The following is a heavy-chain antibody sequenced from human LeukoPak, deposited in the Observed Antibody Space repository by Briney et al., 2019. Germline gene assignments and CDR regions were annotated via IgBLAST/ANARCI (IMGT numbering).Heavy chain of an antibody. V-gene: IGHV3-11*04. Sequence: GGSLRLSCAASGFTFSDYYMSWIRQAPGKGLEWVSYISSSGSTRYYADSVKGRFTISRDNAKNSLNLQMNSLRAEDTAVYYCARERDRVTTAFDIWGQGTMVTVSS. D-gene: IGHD4-17*01. CDR3: ARERDRVTTAFDI. CDR1: GFTFSDYY. CDR2: ISSSGSTR. J-gene: IGHJ3*02.